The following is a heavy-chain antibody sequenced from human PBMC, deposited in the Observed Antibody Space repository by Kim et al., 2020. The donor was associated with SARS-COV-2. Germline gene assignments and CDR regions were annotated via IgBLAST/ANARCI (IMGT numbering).Heavy chain of an antibody. Sequence: GGSLRLSCAASGFTFSSYSMNWVRQAPGKGLEWVSSISSSSSYIYYADSVKGRFTISRDNAKNSLYLQMNSLRAEDTAVYYCAREAPGAYGSGSYYNCWYFDLWGRGTLVTVSS. CDR2: ISSSSSYI. J-gene: IGHJ2*01. V-gene: IGHV3-21*01. CDR1: GFTFSSYS. D-gene: IGHD3-10*01. CDR3: AREAPGAYGSGSYYNCWYFDL.